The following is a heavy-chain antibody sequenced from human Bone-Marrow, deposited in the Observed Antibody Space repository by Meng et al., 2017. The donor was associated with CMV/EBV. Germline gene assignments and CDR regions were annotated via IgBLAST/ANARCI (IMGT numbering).Heavy chain of an antibody. Sequence: EGSLRLSCAASGFTFSSYAMHWVRQAPGKGLEWVAVISYDGSNKYYADSVKGRFTISRDNSKNTLYLQMNSLRAEDTAVYYCAREKSDCSSTSCSGGMDVWGQGTTVTVSS. CDR2: ISYDGSNK. CDR1: GFTFSSYA. V-gene: IGHV3-30-3*01. D-gene: IGHD2-2*01. J-gene: IGHJ6*02. CDR3: AREKSDCSSTSCSGGMDV.